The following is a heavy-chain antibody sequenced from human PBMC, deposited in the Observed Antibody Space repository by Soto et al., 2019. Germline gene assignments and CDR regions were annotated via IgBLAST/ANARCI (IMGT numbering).Heavy chain of an antibody. Sequence: VQLVESGGGVVQPGRSLRLSCAASGFTFSDYAMHWVRQAPGKGLEWVAVVPHDGRNTHYADSVKGRFTISRDSSKNTVSLEMTSLRAEDTAVSYCAKGGRQWLVTSDFNYWGQGALVTVSS. V-gene: IGHV3-30*18. CDR1: GFTFSDYA. CDR2: VPHDGRNT. J-gene: IGHJ4*02. CDR3: AKGGRQWLVTSDFNY. D-gene: IGHD6-19*01.